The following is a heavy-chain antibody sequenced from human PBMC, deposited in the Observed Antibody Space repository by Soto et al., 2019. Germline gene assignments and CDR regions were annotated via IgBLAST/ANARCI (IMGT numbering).Heavy chain of an antibody. Sequence: QVQLVQSGAEVKKPGSSVKVSCRASGGTFSSYTITWVRQAPGQGLEWMGRIIPVLDTPNYAQKFQGRATITADKSTSTAYMELSSLTSEDTAVYYCARASTLGSFFDLWAQGTLVTVSS. CDR3: ARASTLGSFFDL. J-gene: IGHJ4*02. V-gene: IGHV1-69*08. CDR2: IIPVLDTP. CDR1: GGTFSSYT. D-gene: IGHD3-10*01.